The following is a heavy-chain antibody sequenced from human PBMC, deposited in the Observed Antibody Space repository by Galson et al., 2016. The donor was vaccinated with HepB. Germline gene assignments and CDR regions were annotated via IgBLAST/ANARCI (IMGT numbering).Heavy chain of an antibody. CDR2: INGDGSTT. CDR1: GFTFSSYW. Sequence: SLRLSCAASGFTFSSYWMYWVRQAPGKGPVWVSRINGDGSTTNYADSMKGRFTISRDNAKNTLYLQMNSLGVEDTAMYYCAFGQSSAFGTFDVWGQGTMVTVSS. D-gene: IGHD6-25*01. V-gene: IGHV3-74*01. CDR3: AFGQSSAFGTFDV. J-gene: IGHJ3*01.